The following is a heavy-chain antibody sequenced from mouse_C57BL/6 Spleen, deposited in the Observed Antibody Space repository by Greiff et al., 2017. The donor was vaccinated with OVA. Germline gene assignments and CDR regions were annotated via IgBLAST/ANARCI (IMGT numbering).Heavy chain of an antibody. CDR1: GFTFSSYA. V-gene: IGHV5-4*01. CDR3: ARVGGWRLYWYFDV. CDR2: ISDGGSYT. J-gene: IGHJ1*03. Sequence: EVQRVESGGGLVKPGGSLKLSCAASGFTFSSYAMSWVRQTPEKRLEWVATISDGGSYTYYPDNVKGRFTISRDNAKNNLYLQMSHLKSEDTAMYYCARVGGWRLYWYFDVWGTGTTVTVSS. D-gene: IGHD1-1*02.